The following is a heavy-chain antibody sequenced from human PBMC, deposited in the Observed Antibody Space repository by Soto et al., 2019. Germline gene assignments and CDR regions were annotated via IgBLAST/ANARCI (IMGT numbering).Heavy chain of an antibody. D-gene: IGHD1-26*01. J-gene: IGHJ5*02. CDR1: GFTVSSSY. V-gene: IGHV3-66*01. Sequence: VQLVESGGGLVQPGGSLRLSCAASGFTVSSSYLYWVRQAPGKGLEWVSSIYKSGDTYYADSVKGRFTISRDNYKSALFLQMNSLRAEDPAVYYCERGTVGTNPNWLGPWGQGTLVTVSS. CDR3: ERGTVGTNPNWLGP. CDR2: IYKSGDT.